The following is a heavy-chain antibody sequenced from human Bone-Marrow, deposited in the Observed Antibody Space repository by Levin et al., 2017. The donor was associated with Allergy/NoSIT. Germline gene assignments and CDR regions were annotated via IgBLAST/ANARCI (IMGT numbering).Heavy chain of an antibody. V-gene: IGHV3-15*01. CDR1: GFSFTNVW. J-gene: IGHJ4*02. D-gene: IGHD2-21*01. CDR3: TTEGLARGIRDDY. CDR2: IKSETDGGTI. Sequence: GGSLRLSCAASGFSFTNVWMTWVRQAPGKGLEWVGRIKSETDGGTIDYAAPVKGRFTISRDDSRSTLYLQMNSLNTEDTAVYYCTTEGLARGIRDDYWGQGTLVTVSS.